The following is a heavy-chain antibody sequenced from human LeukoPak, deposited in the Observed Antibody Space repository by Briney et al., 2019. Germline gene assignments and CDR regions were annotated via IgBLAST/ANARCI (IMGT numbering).Heavy chain of an antibody. CDR2: ITVSGGST. CDR3: AKGPPTIKGIQLWLWDC. CDR1: GFTFSSYA. J-gene: IGHJ4*02. D-gene: IGHD5-18*01. V-gene: IGHV3-23*01. Sequence: GGSLRLSCGASGFTFSSYAMSWVRQAPGKGLEWVSAITVSGGSTYYADSVKGRFTISRDNSKNTLYLQMNSLRAEDTAVYYCAKGPPTIKGIQLWLWDCWGQGTLVTVSS.